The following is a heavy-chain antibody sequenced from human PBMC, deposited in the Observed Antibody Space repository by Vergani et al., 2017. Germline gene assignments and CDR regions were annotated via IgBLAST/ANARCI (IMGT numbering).Heavy chain of an antibody. CDR2: INPSGGHT. J-gene: IGHJ4*02. Sequence: QGQLLRFGAEVKKSGAPVKVPCKTFGYTFRIYNRHWVRQAPGKGLEWMGIINPSGGHTNNAQKFQGRVTMTRDTSTSTVYMELSSLRSEDTAIYYCARGDYGILTGYRYWGQGTLVTVSA. CDR3: ARGDYGILTGYRY. CDR1: GYTFRIYN. D-gene: IGHD3-9*01. V-gene: IGHV1-46*03.